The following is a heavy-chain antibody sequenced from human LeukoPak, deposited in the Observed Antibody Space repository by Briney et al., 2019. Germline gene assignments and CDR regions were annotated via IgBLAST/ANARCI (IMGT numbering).Heavy chain of an antibody. Sequence: SETLSLTCAVYGGSFSGYYWSWIRQPPGKGLEWIGEINHSGSTNYNPSLKSRVTISVDTSKNQFSLKLSSVTAADTAVYYCARASLGLVGATTFDYWGQGTLVTVSS. CDR2: INHSGST. V-gene: IGHV4-34*01. CDR3: ARASLGLVGATTFDY. D-gene: IGHD1-26*01. CDR1: GGSFSGYY. J-gene: IGHJ4*02.